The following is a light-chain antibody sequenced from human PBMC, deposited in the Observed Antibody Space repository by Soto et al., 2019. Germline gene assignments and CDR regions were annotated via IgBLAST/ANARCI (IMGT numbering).Light chain of an antibody. CDR1: QSVSSN. CDR3: QQYGSSPTT. V-gene: IGKV3-15*01. CDR2: GAS. J-gene: IGKJ5*01. Sequence: EIVMTQSPATLSVSPGERATLSCRASQSVSSNLAWYQQKPGQAPRLIIYGASTRATGIPARFSGSGSGTDCTLTISSLQSEDVAVYSCQQYGSSPTTFGQGTRLEIK.